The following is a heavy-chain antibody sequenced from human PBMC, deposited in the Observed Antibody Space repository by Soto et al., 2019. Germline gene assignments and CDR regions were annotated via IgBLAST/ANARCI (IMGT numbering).Heavy chain of an antibody. J-gene: IGHJ4*02. Sequence: GGSLRLSCAASGFTFSSYAMSWVRQAPGKGLEWVSAISGSVGSTYYADSVKGRFTISRDNSKNTLYLQMNSLRAEDTAVYYCAKELWTAPQRPYYFDYGGQGTLVTVSS. D-gene: IGHD2-21*02. CDR3: AKELWTAPQRPYYFDY. V-gene: IGHV3-23*01. CDR2: ISGSVGST. CDR1: GFTFSSYA.